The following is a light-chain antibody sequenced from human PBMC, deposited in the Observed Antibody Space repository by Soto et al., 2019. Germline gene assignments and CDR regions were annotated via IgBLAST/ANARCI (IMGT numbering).Light chain of an antibody. CDR3: QERSNWPSLA. V-gene: IGKV3-11*01. Sequence: EIVLTQSPATLSLSPGQRATLSCKASQSVFEYIAWYQQKPGQAPRLLIYEASIRATGVPARFSGSGSGTDFTLTISSLGPEEFAVYYWQERSNWPSLAFGGGTKVEI. CDR2: EAS. CDR1: QSVFEY. J-gene: IGKJ4*01.